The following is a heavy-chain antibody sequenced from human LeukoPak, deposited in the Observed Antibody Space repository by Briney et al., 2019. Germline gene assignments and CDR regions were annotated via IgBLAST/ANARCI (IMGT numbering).Heavy chain of an antibody. CDR1: GYTFTSYD. CDR2: MNPNSGNT. J-gene: IGHJ6*02. CDR3: ARGGPRYDLWRGYYYGWARSNYYYYGMDV. Sequence: GASVKVSCKASGYTFTSYDINWVRQATGQGLEWMGWMNPNSGNTGYAQKFQGRVTMTRNTSISTAYMELSSLRSEDTAVYYCARGGPRYDLWRGYYYGWARSNYYYYGMDVWGQGTTVTVSS. D-gene: IGHD3-3*01. V-gene: IGHV1-8*01.